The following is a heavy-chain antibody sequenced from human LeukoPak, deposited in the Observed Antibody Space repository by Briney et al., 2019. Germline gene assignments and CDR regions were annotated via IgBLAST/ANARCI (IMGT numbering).Heavy chain of an antibody. J-gene: IGHJ5*02. CDR1: GYTFTGYY. CDR2: INPNSGGT. CDR3: ARDRRSAGNWFDP. Sequence: ASVKVSCKASGYTFTGYYMHWVRQAPGQGLERMGWINPNSGGTNYAQKFQGRATMTRDTSISTAYMELSRLRSVDTAVYYCARDRRSAGNWFDPWGQGTLVTVSS. V-gene: IGHV1-2*02. D-gene: IGHD3-10*01.